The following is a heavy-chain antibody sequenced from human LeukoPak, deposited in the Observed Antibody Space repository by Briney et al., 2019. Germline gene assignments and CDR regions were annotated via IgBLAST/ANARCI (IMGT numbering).Heavy chain of an antibody. CDR3: AKTYVDTTFFDS. CDR1: GFSFSNYA. CDR2: ISGSGGTI. J-gene: IGHJ4*02. Sequence: GGSLRLSCVASGFSFSNYAITWVRQAPGKGLEWVSAISGSGGTIFYADSVKGRFAISRDNSKNTLYLQMTSLRAEDTAVYYCAKTYVDTTFFDSWGQGTRVTVSS. D-gene: IGHD5-18*01. V-gene: IGHV3-23*01.